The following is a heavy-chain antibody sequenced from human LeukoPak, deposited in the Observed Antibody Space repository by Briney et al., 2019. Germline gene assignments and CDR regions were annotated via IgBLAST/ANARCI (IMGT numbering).Heavy chain of an antibody. CDR2: INHGGST. Sequence: PSETLSLTGAVYGGSFSGYYWSWIRQPPGKGRGWIGEINHGGSTNSNPSLTRRVTISVDTYKNQLSLKLSSVTAADTAVYYCARKGLRITIFGVVIIPAYNWFDPWGQGTLVTVSS. J-gene: IGHJ5*02. D-gene: IGHD3-3*01. CDR1: GGSFSGYY. CDR3: ARKGLRITIFGVVIIPAYNWFDP. V-gene: IGHV4-34*01.